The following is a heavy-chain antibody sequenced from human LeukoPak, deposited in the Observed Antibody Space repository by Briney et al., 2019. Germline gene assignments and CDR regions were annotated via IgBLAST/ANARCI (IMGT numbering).Heavy chain of an antibody. CDR3: ARGRFPVVAARPQGLDP. CDR2: IYYSGST. D-gene: IGHD2-15*01. CDR1: GGSISSYY. Sequence: SETLSLTCTVSGGSISSYYWSWIRQPPGKGLEWIGYIYYSGSTNYNPSLKSRVTISVDTSKNQFSLKLSSVTAADTAVYYCARGRFPVVAARPQGLDPWGQGTLVTVSS. J-gene: IGHJ5*02. V-gene: IGHV4-59*12.